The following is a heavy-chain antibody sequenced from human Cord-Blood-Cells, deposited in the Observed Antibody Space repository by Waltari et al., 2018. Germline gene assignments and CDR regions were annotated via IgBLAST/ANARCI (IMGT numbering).Heavy chain of an antibody. CDR2: IIPILGIA. D-gene: IGHD6-6*01. CDR3: ARDRQAAPNWFDP. CDR1: GGTFSSYA. Sequence: QVQLVQSGAAVKKPGSSVKVSCKASGGTFSSYALSWVRQAPGQGLEWMGGIIPILGIANYAQKFQGRVTITADESTSTAYMELSSLRSEDTAVYYCARDRQAAPNWFDPWGQGTLVTVSS. J-gene: IGHJ5*02. V-gene: IGHV1-69*04.